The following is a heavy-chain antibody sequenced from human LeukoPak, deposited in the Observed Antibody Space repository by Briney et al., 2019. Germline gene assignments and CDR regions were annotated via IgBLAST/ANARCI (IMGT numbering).Heavy chain of an antibody. CDR1: GGSISGYY. J-gene: IGHJ4*02. D-gene: IGHD2-21*02. CDR2: IYADGNN. Sequence: PSETLSLTCIVSGGSISGYYWSWIRQPAGKGLEWIGRIYADGNNNHNPALRSRVTMSVDTSKNQFSLKLYSVTAADTAVYYCARGRDCGDYFDYWGQGTLVTVSS. CDR3: ARGRDCGDYFDY. V-gene: IGHV4-4*07.